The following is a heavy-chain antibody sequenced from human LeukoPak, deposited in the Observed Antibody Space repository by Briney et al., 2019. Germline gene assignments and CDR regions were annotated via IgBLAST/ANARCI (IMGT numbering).Heavy chain of an antibody. Sequence: SETLFLTCTVSGGSISSSSYYWGWIRQPPGKGLEWIGSIYYSGSTYYNPSLKSRVTISVDTSKNQFSLKLSSVTAADTAVYYCARQKAIGGYVSFPFDYWGQGTLVTVSS. CDR1: GGSISSSSYY. V-gene: IGHV4-39*01. J-gene: IGHJ4*02. CDR3: ARQKAIGGYVSFPFDY. CDR2: IYYSGST. D-gene: IGHD5-12*01.